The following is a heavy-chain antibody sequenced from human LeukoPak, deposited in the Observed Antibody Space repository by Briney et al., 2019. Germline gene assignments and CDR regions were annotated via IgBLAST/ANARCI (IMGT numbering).Heavy chain of an antibody. J-gene: IGHJ4*02. CDR1: GVTFSSYW. V-gene: IGHV3-7*02. Sequence: SGGSLRLSCAASGVTFSSYWMSWVRQAPGKGLEWVANIKQYGSEKHYVDSVKGRFAISRDNAENSLYLKMNSLKAEDTAVYYCRWFTRSGDSVFWGQGTLVTVSS. CDR2: IKQYGSEK. CDR3: RWFTRSGDSVF. D-gene: IGHD4-23*01.